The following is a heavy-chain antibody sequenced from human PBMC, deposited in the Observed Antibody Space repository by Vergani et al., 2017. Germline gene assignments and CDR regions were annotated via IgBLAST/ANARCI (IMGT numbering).Heavy chain of an antibody. D-gene: IGHD3-10*01. CDR3: ARDRITMVRGGIGRTTLLY. CDR2: INAGNGNT. V-gene: IGHV1-3*01. CDR1: GYTFTSYA. Sequence: QVQLVQSGAEVKKPGASVKVSCKASGYTFTSYAMHWVRQAPGQRLEWMGWINAGNGNTKYSQKFQGRVTITRDTSASTAYMELSSLRSEDTAVYYCARDRITMVRGGIGRTTLLYWGQGTLVTVSS. J-gene: IGHJ4*02.